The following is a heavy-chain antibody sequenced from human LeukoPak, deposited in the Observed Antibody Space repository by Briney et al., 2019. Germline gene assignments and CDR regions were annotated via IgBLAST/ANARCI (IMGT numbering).Heavy chain of an antibody. D-gene: IGHD1-26*01. J-gene: IGHJ4*02. Sequence: PGGSLRLSCAASGFTFSSYSMNWVRQAPGKGLEWVAFIRYDGSNKYYADSVKGRFTISRDNSKNTLYLQMNSLRAEDTAVYYCAKGDQWELPFDYWGQGTLVTVSS. CDR3: AKGDQWELPFDY. V-gene: IGHV3-30*02. CDR1: GFTFSSYS. CDR2: IRYDGSNK.